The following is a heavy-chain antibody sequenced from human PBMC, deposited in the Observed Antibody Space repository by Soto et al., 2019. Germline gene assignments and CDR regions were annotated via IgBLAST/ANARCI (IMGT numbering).Heavy chain of an antibody. Sequence: QITLKESGPTLVKPTQTLTLTCTFSAFSLSTGGVGVGWIRQPPGKALEWLALIYWDDDKRYSPSLRSRLTLTKDTSKTQVVLTMTNMDPVDTATYYCIQSRCGGDCLQSYASYYYYGMDVWGQGTTVTVSS. CDR1: AFSLSTGGVG. CDR3: IQSRCGGDCLQSYASYYYYGMDV. J-gene: IGHJ6*02. D-gene: IGHD2-21*02. V-gene: IGHV2-5*02. CDR2: IYWDDDK.